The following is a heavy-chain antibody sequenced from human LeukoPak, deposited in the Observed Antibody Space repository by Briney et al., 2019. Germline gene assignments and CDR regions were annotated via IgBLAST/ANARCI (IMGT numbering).Heavy chain of an antibody. V-gene: IGHV4-39*01. CDR3: ARRRFGDPGADP. CDR2: MYYSGST. D-gene: IGHD3-10*01. Sequence: SSETLSLTCTVSGGSISNNNYYWGWIRQPPGKGLEWIGTMYYSGSTYYNPSLKSRVTISVDTSKNQFSLKLSSVTAADTAVYYCARRRFGDPGADPWGQGTLVTVSS. J-gene: IGHJ5*02. CDR1: GGSISNNNYY.